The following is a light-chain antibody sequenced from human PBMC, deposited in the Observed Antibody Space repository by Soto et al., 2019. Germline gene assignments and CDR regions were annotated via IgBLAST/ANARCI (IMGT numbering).Light chain of an antibody. Sequence: QSVLTQPASVSGSPGQSITISCTGTSSDVGGYNYVSWYQQHPGKAPKLMIYDVSNRPSGVSNRFSGSKSGNTASLTISGLQAEDDDDYYCSSYTSSSNLVLGTGTKVTVL. CDR2: DVS. V-gene: IGLV2-14*01. CDR3: SSYTSSSNLV. CDR1: SSDVGGYNY. J-gene: IGLJ1*01.